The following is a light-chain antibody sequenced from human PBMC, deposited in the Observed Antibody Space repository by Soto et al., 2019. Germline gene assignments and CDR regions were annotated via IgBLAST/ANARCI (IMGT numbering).Light chain of an antibody. CDR3: QQYYNWPVT. V-gene: IGKV3-15*01. Sequence: EILMTQSPATLSVSPGDTAIFSCGASRGISNRLAWYQHKPGQAPKLLISGASNVATGVPPKFSGSGSGTEFTLTVDSLQSDDIAIYYCQQYYNWPVTFGGGTKVDIK. J-gene: IGKJ4*02. CDR1: RGISNR. CDR2: GAS.